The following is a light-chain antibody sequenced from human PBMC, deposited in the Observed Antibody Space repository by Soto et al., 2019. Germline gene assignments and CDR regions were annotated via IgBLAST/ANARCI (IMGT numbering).Light chain of an antibody. CDR3: QQSFRTPRT. J-gene: IGKJ1*01. Sequence: IQMTQSPSSLSASVGDRFTITCRASQSVRSHLNWFQQKPGKAPDLLIYGASTLQFGVPSRFSGSGSGTDFILTISNLQPEDFAIYYCQQSFRTPRTFGQGTKVDIK. CDR2: GAS. CDR1: QSVRSH. V-gene: IGKV1-39*01.